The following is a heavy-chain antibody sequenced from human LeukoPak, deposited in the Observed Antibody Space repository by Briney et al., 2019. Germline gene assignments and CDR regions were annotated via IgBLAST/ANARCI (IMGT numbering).Heavy chain of an antibody. CDR1: GFTFSNYW. CDR2: INSDGSST. CDR3: ARVHWYFDL. V-gene: IGHV3-74*01. Sequence: GGSLRLSCAASGFTFSNYWMHWVRQHPGKGLVWVSRINSDGSSTSYADSVKGRFTISRDNAKNSLYLQMNSLSGEDTAVYYCARVHWYFDLWGRGTLVTVSS. D-gene: IGHD4/OR15-4a*01. J-gene: IGHJ2*01.